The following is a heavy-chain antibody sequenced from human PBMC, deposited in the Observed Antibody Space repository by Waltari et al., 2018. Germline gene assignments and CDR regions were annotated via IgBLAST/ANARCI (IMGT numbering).Heavy chain of an antibody. CDR2: IYHDGPT. J-gene: IGHJ4*02. CDR1: GYAVNSGFY. V-gene: IGHV4-38-2*01. Sequence: QVQLQESGPGLVKSSETLSLTCDVSGYAVNSGFYWGWIRQAPGKGLEWVATIYHDGPTFYNPSLKSRLSVSMDTSKNQISLTLKSVTAADTALYYCSRQVLGYCTSAACRRLESWGQGTLVTVSS. D-gene: IGHD2-2*03. CDR3: SRQVLGYCTSAACRRLES.